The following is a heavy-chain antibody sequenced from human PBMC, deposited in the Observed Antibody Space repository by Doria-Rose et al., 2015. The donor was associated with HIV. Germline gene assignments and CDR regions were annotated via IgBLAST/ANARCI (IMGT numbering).Heavy chain of an antibody. V-gene: IGHV4-30-4*01. Sequence: QVQLQESGPELVRPSQTLSLTCTVSGDSISSGDSFWSWIRQPPGKGPEWIGYISSSGTTYYYPSLRGRLTISLDASKNQFSLNLNSVTAADTAVYYCARARNYGFPHFFDFWGQGTLVTVSS. CDR1: GDSISSGDSF. D-gene: IGHD3-10*01. CDR2: ISSSGTT. CDR3: ARARNYGFPHFFDF. J-gene: IGHJ4*02.